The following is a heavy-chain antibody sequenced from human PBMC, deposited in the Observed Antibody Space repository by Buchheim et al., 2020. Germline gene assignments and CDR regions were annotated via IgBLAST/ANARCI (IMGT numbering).Heavy chain of an antibody. CDR3: ARGRSSSSWYFDY. J-gene: IGHJ4*02. CDR2: IYYSGCT. CDR1: GGSINRGDHH. Sequence: QVQLQESGPGLVKPSQTLSLTCTVSGGSINRGDHHWSWIRQPPGRGLEWVGYIYYSGCTYYNPSLKSRVTLSVDPSTHQFSLKLSSVTAADTAVYYCARGRSSSSWYFDYWGQGTL. D-gene: IGHD6-13*01. V-gene: IGHV4-30-4*01.